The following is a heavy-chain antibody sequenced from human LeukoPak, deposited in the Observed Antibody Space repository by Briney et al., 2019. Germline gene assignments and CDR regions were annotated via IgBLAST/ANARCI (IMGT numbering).Heavy chain of an antibody. D-gene: IGHD5-12*01. Sequence: SETLSLTCTVSGGSISSYYWSWIRQPPGKGLEWIGYIYYSGSTNYNPSLKSRVTISVDTSKNQFSLKLSSVTAADTAVYYCARSRGYSGYAYDAFDLWGQGTMVTVSS. CDR1: GGSISSYY. V-gene: IGHV4-59*01. CDR2: IYYSGST. J-gene: IGHJ3*01. CDR3: ARSRGYSGYAYDAFDL.